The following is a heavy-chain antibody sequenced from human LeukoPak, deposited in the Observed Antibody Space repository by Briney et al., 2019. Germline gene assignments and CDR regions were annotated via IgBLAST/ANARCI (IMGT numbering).Heavy chain of an antibody. D-gene: IGHD3-10*01. J-gene: IGHJ4*02. CDR1: GFTFSSYW. CDR3: ARDGSYYYGSGSYY. CDR2: VKQDGSEN. Sequence: QTGGSLRLSCAASGFTFSSYWMSWVRQAPGKGLEWVANVKQDGSENYYVDSVKGRFTISRDNAKNSLYLQMNSLRAEDTAVYYCARDGSYYYGSGSYYWGQGTLVTVSS. V-gene: IGHV3-7*01.